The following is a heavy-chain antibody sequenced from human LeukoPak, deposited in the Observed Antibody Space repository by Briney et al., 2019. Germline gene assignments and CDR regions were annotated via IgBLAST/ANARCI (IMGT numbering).Heavy chain of an antibody. CDR1: GGSISNYY. Sequence: PSETLSLTCAVSGGSISNYYWSWIRQPAGNGLEWIGRIYSSGSTNYNPSLKSRVTMSVDTSMNQFSLKLSSVTAADTAVYYCARDKEYCGGDCSYWYFDLWGRGTAVTVSS. D-gene: IGHD2-21*02. CDR3: ARDKEYCGGDCSYWYFDL. V-gene: IGHV4-4*07. CDR2: IYSSGST. J-gene: IGHJ2*01.